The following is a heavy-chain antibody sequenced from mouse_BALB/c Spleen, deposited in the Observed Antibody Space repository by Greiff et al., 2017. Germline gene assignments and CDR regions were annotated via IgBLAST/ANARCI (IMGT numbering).Heavy chain of an antibody. J-gene: IGHJ1*01. D-gene: IGHD2-14*01. CDR2: ISDGGSYT. V-gene: IGHV5-4*02. Sequence: EVMLVESGGGLVKPGGSLKLSCAASGFTFSDYYMYWVRQTPEKRLEWVATISDGGSYTYYPDSVKGRVTISRDNAKNNLYLQMSSLKSEDTAMYYCARGHRSYWYFDVWGAGTTVTVSS. CDR1: GFTFSDYY. CDR3: ARGHRSYWYFDV.